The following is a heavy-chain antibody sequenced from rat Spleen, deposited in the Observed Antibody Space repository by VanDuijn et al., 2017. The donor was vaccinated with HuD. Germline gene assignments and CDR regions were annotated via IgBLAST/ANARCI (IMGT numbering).Heavy chain of an antibody. CDR2: VWGDGST. D-gene: IGHD1-4*01. CDR3: ARGDYPGLRHVMDA. J-gene: IGHJ4*01. CDR1: GFSLTSYH. V-gene: IGHV2-32*01. Sequence: QVQLKESGPGLVKPSETLSLTCTVSGFSLTSYHVTWVRQPPGKGLEWMGVVWGDGSTAYNSALKSRLNISRDTSKSQVFLIMNSLQTEDTATYYGARGDYPGLRHVMDAWGQGSSVTVSS.